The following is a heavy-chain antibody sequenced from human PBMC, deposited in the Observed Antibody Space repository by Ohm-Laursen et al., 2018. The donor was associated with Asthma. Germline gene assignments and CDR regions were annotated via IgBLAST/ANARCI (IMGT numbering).Heavy chain of an antibody. CDR3: ARERELTTVTTLDP. CDR2: ISSSSSTI. Sequence: LSLTCAASGFTFSSYSMNWVRQAPGKGLEWVSYISSSSSTIYYADSVKGRFTISRDNAKNSLYLQMNSLRAEDTAVYYCARERELTTVTTLDPWGQGTLVTVSS. CDR1: GFTFSSYS. V-gene: IGHV3-48*01. D-gene: IGHD4-17*01. J-gene: IGHJ5*02.